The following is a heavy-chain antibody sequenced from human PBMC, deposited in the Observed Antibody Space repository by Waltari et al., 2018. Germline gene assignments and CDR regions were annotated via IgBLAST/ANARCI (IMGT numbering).Heavy chain of an antibody. V-gene: IGHV3-30-3*01. D-gene: IGHD3-3*01. CDR1: GFTFSSYA. Sequence: QVQLVESGGGVVQPGRSLRLSCAASGFTFSSYAMHWVRQAPGKGLEWVAVISYDGSNKYYADSVKGRFTISRDNSKNTLYLQMNSLRAEDTAVYYCARGGIFGVVNYAFDIWGQGTMVTVSS. CDR3: ARGGIFGVVNYAFDI. CDR2: ISYDGSNK. J-gene: IGHJ3*02.